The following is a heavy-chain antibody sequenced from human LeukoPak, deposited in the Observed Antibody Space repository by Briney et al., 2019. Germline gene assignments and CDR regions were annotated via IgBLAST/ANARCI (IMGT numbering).Heavy chain of an antibody. D-gene: IGHD5-24*01. CDR1: GGTFSSYA. Sequence: GASVKVSRKASGGTFSSYAISWVRQAPGQGLEWMGGIIPIFGTANYAQKFQGRVTITTDESTSTAYMELSSLRSEDTAVYYCARDRDGYNYVAPYYYYMDVWGKGTTVTVSS. CDR2: IIPIFGTA. J-gene: IGHJ6*03. CDR3: ARDRDGYNYVAPYYYYMDV. V-gene: IGHV1-69*05.